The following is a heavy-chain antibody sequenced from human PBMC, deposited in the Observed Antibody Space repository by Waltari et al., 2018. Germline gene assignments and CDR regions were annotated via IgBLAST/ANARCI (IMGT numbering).Heavy chain of an antibody. CDR2: VDPDDGET. Sequence: QVQLVQSGAAVKKPGASVKVSCKVSGDTLTDFSMHWVRQAPGKGLEWMGGVDPDDGETVSATKFRGRLTLTQDTSTETAYMELRNLRSEDTAIYYCAALDTTRTSFYYYFYMDVWGTGTKVTVSS. V-gene: IGHV1-24*01. CDR3: AALDTTRTSFYYYFYMDV. J-gene: IGHJ6*03. D-gene: IGHD1-1*01. CDR1: GDTLTDFS.